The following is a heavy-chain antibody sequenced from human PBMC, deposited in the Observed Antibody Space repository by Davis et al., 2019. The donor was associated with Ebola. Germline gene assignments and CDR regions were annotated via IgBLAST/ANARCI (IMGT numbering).Heavy chain of an antibody. CDR3: AGIAATGAY. Sequence: MPSETLSLTCTVSGGSISSYYWSWIRQPPGKGLEWIGYIYYSGSTNYNPSLKSRVTISVDTSKNQFSLKLTSVTAADTAGYSCAGIAATGAYWGQGTLVTVSS. CDR2: IYYSGST. CDR1: GGSISSYY. V-gene: IGHV4-59*12. D-gene: IGHD6-13*01. J-gene: IGHJ4*02.